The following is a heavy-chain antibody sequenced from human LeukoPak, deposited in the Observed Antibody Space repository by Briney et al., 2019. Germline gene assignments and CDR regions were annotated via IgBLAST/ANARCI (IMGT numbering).Heavy chain of an antibody. CDR3: ARLRWLPPGFDY. CDR2: IYYTGST. Sequence: PSETLSLTCSVSGGSINSSLFYWAWIRQSPGQGLEWIGTIYYTGSTYYNPSLKSRAIMSVDTSKNHFSLKLSSVSPADTAVYYCARLRWLPPGFDYWGRGTLVTVSS. J-gene: IGHJ4*02. D-gene: IGHD5-12*01. CDR1: GGSINSSLFY. V-gene: IGHV4-39*01.